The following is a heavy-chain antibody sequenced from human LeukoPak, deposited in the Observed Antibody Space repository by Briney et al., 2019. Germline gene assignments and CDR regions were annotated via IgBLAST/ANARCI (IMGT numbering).Heavy chain of an antibody. V-gene: IGHV3-30-3*01. D-gene: IGHD1-14*01. CDR1: GFTFSSYA. Sequence: GGSLRLSCAASGFTFSSYAMHWVRQAPGKGLEWVAVISYDGSNKYYADSVKGRFTISRDNSKNTLYLQMNSLRAEDTAVYYCARGPEPYYYYGMDVWGQGTTVTVSS. CDR3: ARGPEPYYYYGMDV. J-gene: IGHJ6*02. CDR2: ISYDGSNK.